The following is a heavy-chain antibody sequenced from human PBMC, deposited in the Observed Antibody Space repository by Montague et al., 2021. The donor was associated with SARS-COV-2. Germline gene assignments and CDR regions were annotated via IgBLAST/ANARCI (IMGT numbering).Heavy chain of an antibody. V-gene: IGHV4-59*01. J-gene: IGHJ4*02. CDR2: IYYSGST. CDR1: GGSISSYY. Sequence: SETLSLTCTVSGGSISSYYWCWIRQPPGKGLEWIGYIYYSGSTNYNHSPTGRVTISVGTSKNQFSVKLSSVTAADTAVYYCARLTAVYCSGGSCYWGTGFDYWGQGTLVTVSS. CDR3: ARLTAVYCSGGSCYWGTGFDY. D-gene: IGHD2-15*01.